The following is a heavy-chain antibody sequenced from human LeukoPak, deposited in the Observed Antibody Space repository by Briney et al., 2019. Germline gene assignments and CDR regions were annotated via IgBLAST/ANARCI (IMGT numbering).Heavy chain of an antibody. CDR3: ARVGENLGKRYYYDSSGYPCDY. J-gene: IGHJ4*02. D-gene: IGHD3-22*01. CDR1: GYTFTSYG. Sequence: ASVKVSSRASGYTFTSYGISWVRQAPGQGLEWMGWISAYNGNTNYAQKLQGRVTMTTDTSTSTAYMEPRSLRSDDTAVYYWARVGENLGKRYYYDSSGYPCDYWGQGTLVTVSS. CDR2: ISAYNGNT. V-gene: IGHV1-18*01.